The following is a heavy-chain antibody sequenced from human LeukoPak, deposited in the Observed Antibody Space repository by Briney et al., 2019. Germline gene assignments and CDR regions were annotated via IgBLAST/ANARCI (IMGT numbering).Heavy chain of an antibody. CDR3: ARGVLRGVDYMDV. D-gene: IGHD3-10*01. J-gene: IGHJ6*03. CDR1: GFTFTISW. V-gene: IGHV3-7*01. CDR2: VKLVGREK. Sequence: GPSLRLSCAAYGFTFTISWISSVSQEPGKGREWLANVKLVGREKYYVDCGKGRSTPSTANTKNSLYQRINRLRAEDTAVYYCARGVLRGVDYMDVWGKGTAVTVSS.